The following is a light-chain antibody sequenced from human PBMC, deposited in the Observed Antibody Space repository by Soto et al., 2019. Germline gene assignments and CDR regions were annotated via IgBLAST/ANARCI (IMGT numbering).Light chain of an antibody. CDR1: QTISTW. CDR2: DAS. V-gene: IGKV1-5*01. J-gene: IGKJ1*01. CDR3: QQYTNTNNPWM. Sequence: DIQVTQSPPTLSASVGDRVPIPCRASQTISTWMAWYQQKPGKAPKLLVYDASTLQSGVASRFSGSGSGTEFTLIISGLQPDDSATYYCQQYTNTNNPWMFGQGTKVDIK.